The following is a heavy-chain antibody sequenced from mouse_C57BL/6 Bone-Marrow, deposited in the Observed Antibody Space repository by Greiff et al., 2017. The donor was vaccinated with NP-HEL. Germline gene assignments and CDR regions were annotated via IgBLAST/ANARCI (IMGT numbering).Heavy chain of an antibody. V-gene: IGHV1-76*01. J-gene: IGHJ1*03. Sequence: QVQLKQSGAELVRPGASVKLSCKASGYTFTDYYINWVKQRPGQGLEWIARIYPGSGNTYYNEKFKGKATLTAEKSSSTAYMQLSSLTSEDSSVYFCARLGTTVVPYFDVWGTGTTVTVSS. D-gene: IGHD1-1*01. CDR3: ARLGTTVVPYFDV. CDR1: GYTFTDYY. CDR2: IYPGSGNT.